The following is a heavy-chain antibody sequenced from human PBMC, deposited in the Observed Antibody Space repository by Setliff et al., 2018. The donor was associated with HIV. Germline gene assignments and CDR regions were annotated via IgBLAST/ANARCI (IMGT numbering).Heavy chain of an antibody. J-gene: IGHJ4*02. V-gene: IGHV4-39*07. D-gene: IGHD3-22*01. Sequence: SETLSLTCSVSGGYISGSSYFLAWIRQPPGRGLEWIGSISYSGSTYYNPSLKSRVTISVDTSKNQFSLKLTSVTAADAATYYCARALWRDSSGPFHFWGQGTLVTVSS. CDR1: GGYISGSSYF. CDR3: ARALWRDSSGPFHF. CDR2: ISYSGST.